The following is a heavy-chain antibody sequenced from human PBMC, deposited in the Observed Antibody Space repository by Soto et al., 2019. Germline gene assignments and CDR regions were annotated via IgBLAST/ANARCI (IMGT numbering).Heavy chain of an antibody. CDR3: ARDHRYCSGSSCRPYYYYYGMDV. Sequence: GGSLRLSCAASGFTFSRYSMNWVRQAPGRGLEWVAAISGTSDYIYYADSVKGRFTISRDNAKTSLYIQMNSLRAEDTAVYYCARDHRYCSGSSCRPYYYYYGMDVWGQGTTVTVSS. V-gene: IGHV3-21*01. J-gene: IGHJ6*02. CDR1: GFTFSRYS. D-gene: IGHD2-15*01. CDR2: ISGTSDYI.